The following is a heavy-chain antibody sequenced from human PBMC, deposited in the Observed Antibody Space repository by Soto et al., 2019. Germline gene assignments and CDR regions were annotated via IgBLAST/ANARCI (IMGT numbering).Heavy chain of an antibody. CDR2: ISAYNGNT. Sequence: ASVKVSCKAGGYTFSDYYIQWVRQAPGQGLEWMGWISAYNGNTNYAQKLQGRVTMTTDTSTSTAYMELRSLRSDDTAVYYCARSGVSYYDSSGRNWFDPWGQGTQVTVSS. D-gene: IGHD3-22*01. CDR1: GYTFSDYY. J-gene: IGHJ5*02. CDR3: ARSGVSYYDSSGRNWFDP. V-gene: IGHV1-18*04.